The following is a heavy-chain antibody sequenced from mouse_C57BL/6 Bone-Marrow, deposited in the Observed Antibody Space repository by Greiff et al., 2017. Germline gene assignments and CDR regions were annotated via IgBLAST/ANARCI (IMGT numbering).Heavy chain of an antibody. CDR1: GFTFSDYY. CDR2: IHSDGSST. CDR3: ARGRGFLRLDY. D-gene: IGHD1-1*01. Sequence: EVQVVESEGGLVQPGSSMKLSCTASGFTFSDYYMAWVRQVPEQGLEWVANIHSDGSSTYYLASLKGRFIISRDNSSNIQYLQMSSLKSEDTATYYCARGRGFLRLDYWGQGTTLTVSS. J-gene: IGHJ2*01. V-gene: IGHV5-16*01.